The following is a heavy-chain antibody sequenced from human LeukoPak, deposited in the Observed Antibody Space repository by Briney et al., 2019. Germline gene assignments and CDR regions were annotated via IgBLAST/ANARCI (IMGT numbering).Heavy chain of an antibody. CDR2: INPNSGDT. J-gene: IGHJ1*01. V-gene: IGHV1-2*06. CDR3: ARGGNSGYGYSQH. CDR1: GYTFTGYY. D-gene: IGHD3-22*01. Sequence: ASVKVSCKASGYTFTGYYMHWLRQAPGQGLEWMGRINPNSGDTKYVQKFQGRVNMTRDTSITIAYMEVSSLRFDDTALYYCARGGNSGYGYSQHWGQGTLATVSS.